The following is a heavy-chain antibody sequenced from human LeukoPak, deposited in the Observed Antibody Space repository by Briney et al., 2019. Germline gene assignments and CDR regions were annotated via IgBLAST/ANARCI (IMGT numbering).Heavy chain of an antibody. Sequence: SETLSLTCTVSGGSISSYYWSWIRQPPGKGLEWIGYIYYSGSTNYNPSLKSRVTISVDTSKNQFSLKLSSVTAADTAVYYCARLPQYYYGSGPGDCYYGMDVWGQGTTVTVSS. CDR1: GGSISSYY. V-gene: IGHV4-59*08. J-gene: IGHJ6*02. CDR3: ARLPQYYYGSGPGDCYYGMDV. D-gene: IGHD3-10*01. CDR2: IYYSGST.